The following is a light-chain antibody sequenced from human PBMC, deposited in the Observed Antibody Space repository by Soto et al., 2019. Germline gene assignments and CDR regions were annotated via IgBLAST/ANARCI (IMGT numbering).Light chain of an antibody. CDR2: INSDGSH. Sequence: QSVLTQSPSASASLGASVKLTCTLSSGHSSYAIAWHQQQPEKGPRYLMKINSDGSHSKGDGIPDRFSGSSSGDERYLTISSVQAGDEADYYCQTWVSGIDVFGGGTALTVL. CDR1: SGHSSYA. J-gene: IGLJ2*01. CDR3: QTWVSGIDV. V-gene: IGLV4-69*01.